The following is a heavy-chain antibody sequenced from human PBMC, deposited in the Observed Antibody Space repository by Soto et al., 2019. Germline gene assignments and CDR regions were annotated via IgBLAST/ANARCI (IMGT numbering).Heavy chain of an antibody. V-gene: IGHV4-59*08. J-gene: IGHJ3*02. CDR3: ARLCSGGSCYANDAFDI. Sequence: PSETLSLTCTVSGGSISSYYWSWIRQPPGKGLEWIGYIYYSGSTNYNPSLKSRVTISVDTSKNQFSLKLSSVTAADTAVCYCARLCSGGSCYANDAFDIWGQGTMVTVSS. D-gene: IGHD2-15*01. CDR1: GGSISSYY. CDR2: IYYSGST.